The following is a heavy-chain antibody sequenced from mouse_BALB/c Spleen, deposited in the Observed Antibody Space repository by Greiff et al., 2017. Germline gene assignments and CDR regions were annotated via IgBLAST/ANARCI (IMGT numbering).Heavy chain of an antibody. CDR1: GFTFSSFG. J-gene: IGHJ3*01. Sequence: EVMLVESGGGLVQPGGSRKLSCAASGFTFSSFGMHWVRQAPEKGLEWVAYISSGSSTIYYADTVKGRFTISRDNPKNTLFLQMTSLRSEDTAMYYCAREGDYLAYWGQGTLVTVSA. V-gene: IGHV5-17*02. D-gene: IGHD2-4*01. CDR2: ISSGSSTI. CDR3: AREGDYLAY.